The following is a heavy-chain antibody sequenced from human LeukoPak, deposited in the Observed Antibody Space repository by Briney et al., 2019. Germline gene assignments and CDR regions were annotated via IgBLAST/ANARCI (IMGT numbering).Heavy chain of an antibody. D-gene: IGHD2-8*02. CDR1: GFTFSSFA. CDR2: VSGSAGRT. Sequence: GGSLRLPCAASGFTFSSFAMTWVRQAPGKGLEWVSTVSGSAGRTDYADSVKGRFTISRDNLKNTLYVQMNGLRAEDTAVYYCAKNRGHCVDGVCHNYYYMDVWGRGTTVTVSS. CDR3: AKNRGHCVDGVCHNYYYMDV. V-gene: IGHV3-23*01. J-gene: IGHJ6*03.